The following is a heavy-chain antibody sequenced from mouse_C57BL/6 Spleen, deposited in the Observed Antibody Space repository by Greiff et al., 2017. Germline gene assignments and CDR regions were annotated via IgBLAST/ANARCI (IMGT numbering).Heavy chain of an antibody. CDR3: ARNDGYYPYFDY. Sequence: QVQLKESGPELVKPGASVKISCKASGYAFSSSWMNWVKQRPGKGLEWIGRLYPGDGDTNYNGKFKGKATLTADKSSSTAYMQLSSLTSEDSAVYVCARNDGYYPYFDYWGQGTTLTVSS. V-gene: IGHV1-82*01. D-gene: IGHD2-3*01. CDR1: GYAFSSSW. J-gene: IGHJ2*01. CDR2: LYPGDGDT.